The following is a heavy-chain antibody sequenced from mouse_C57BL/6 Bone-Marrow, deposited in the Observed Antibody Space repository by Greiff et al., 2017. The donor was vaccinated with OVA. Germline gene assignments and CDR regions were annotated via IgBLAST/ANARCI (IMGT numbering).Heavy chain of an antibody. V-gene: IGHV1-72*01. D-gene: IGHD1-1*01. Sequence: QVQLQQPGAELVKPGASVKLSCKASGYTFTSYWMHWVKQRPGRGLEWIGRIDPNSGGTKYNEKFKSKATLTVDKPSSTAYMQLSSLTSEDSAVYYCARVITTVVATEYFDYWGQGTTLTVSS. J-gene: IGHJ2*01. CDR1: GYTFTSYW. CDR2: IDPNSGGT. CDR3: ARVITTVVATEYFDY.